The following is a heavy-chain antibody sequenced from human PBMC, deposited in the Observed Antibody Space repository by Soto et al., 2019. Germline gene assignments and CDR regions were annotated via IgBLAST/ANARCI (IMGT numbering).Heavy chain of an antibody. V-gene: IGHV3-33*01. J-gene: IGHJ4*02. CDR1: GFTFSSYG. CDR3: ASEQISGYYYDSSGYYDY. CDR2: IWYDGSNK. D-gene: IGHD3-22*01. Sequence: GGSLRLSCAASGFTFSSYGMHWVRQAPGKGLEWVAVIWYDGSNKYYADSVKGRFTISRDNSKNTLYLQMNSLRAEDTAVYYCASEQISGYYYDSSGYYDYWGQGTLVTVSS.